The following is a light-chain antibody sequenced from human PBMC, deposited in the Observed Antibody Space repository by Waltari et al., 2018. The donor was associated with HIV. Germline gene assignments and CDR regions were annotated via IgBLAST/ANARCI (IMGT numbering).Light chain of an antibody. CDR2: WAS. V-gene: IGKV4-1*01. Sequence: IVMTQSPDSLTVSLGERATINCKSSQSVFFGSNNKNDLAWYQQKPGQPPKLLFYWASTRESGVPDRFSVSGSGTDFTLTISSLRTEDVAVYYCQQYYSSPLTFGGGTKVEI. J-gene: IGKJ4*01. CDR1: QSVFFGSNNKND. CDR3: QQYYSSPLT.